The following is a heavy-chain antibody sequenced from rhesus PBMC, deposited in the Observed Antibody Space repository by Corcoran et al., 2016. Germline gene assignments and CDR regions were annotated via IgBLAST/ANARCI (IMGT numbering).Heavy chain of an antibody. V-gene: IGHV4-143*01. CDR3: ARASYSSSYYFDY. CDR2: IYGGSGST. D-gene: IGHD6-43*01. J-gene: IGHJ4*01. CDR1: GGSISAYYY. Sequence: QVQLQESGPGLVKPSETLSITCAGYGGSISAYYYWSWFRHPPGKGLEWIGQIYGGSGSTYYNPSLKSRVTVSKDTSKNQFSLKLSSVTAADTAVYYCARASYSSSYYFDYWGQGVLVTVSS.